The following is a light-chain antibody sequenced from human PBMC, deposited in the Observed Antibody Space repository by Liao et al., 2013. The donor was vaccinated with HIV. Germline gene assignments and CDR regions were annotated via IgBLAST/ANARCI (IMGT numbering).Light chain of an antibody. V-gene: IGLV3-1*01. Sequence: SYDLTQPPSVSVSPGQTADITCSGDNLGSKYVTWFQQRPGQSPVVVIYQDVKRPSGIPERFSASNSGDTATLTITGTQPTDEADYYCQAWDRNTAIFGGGTKLTVL. J-gene: IGLJ2*01. CDR1: NLGSKY. CDR2: QDV. CDR3: QAWDRNTAI.